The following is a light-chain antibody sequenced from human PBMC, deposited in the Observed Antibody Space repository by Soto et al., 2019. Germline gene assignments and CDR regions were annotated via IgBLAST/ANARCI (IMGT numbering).Light chain of an antibody. V-gene: IGLV2-8*01. CDR2: EFT. CDR1: SSDVGGYNY. Sequence: QSVLTQPPSASGSPGQSVTLSCTGTSSDVGGYNYVSWYQQYPGRAPKLMIYEFTKRPSGVPGRFSGSKSGNTASLTVSGLQAEDEADYYCSSYAASNNFYFVFGGGTKLTVL. CDR3: SSYAASNNFYFV. J-gene: IGLJ3*02.